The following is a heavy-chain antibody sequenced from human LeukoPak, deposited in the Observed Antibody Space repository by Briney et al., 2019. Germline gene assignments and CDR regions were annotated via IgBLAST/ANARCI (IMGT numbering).Heavy chain of an antibody. CDR3: ARHMTGYSSSWTEAAFDI. J-gene: IGHJ3*02. V-gene: IGHV4-39*01. CDR2: IYYSGST. D-gene: IGHD6-13*01. CDR1: GGSISSSSYY. Sequence: SETLSLTCTVSGGSISSSSYYWGWIRQPPGKGLEWIGSIYYSGSTYYNPSLKSRVTISVDTSKNQFSPKLSSVTAADTAVYYCARHMTGYSSSWTEAAFDIWGQGTMVTVSS.